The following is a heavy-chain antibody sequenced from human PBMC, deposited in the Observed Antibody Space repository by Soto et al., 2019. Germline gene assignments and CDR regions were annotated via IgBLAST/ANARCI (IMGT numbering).Heavy chain of an antibody. J-gene: IGHJ4*02. CDR1: RFTFTSYS. CDR3: AREVRYCSSTSCSTDFDS. Sequence: QPGGSLRLSCAASRFTFTSYSMNWVRQAPGKGLEWVSHISSTSNTIYYADSVKGRFTISRDNAKNSLYLQMNSLRVEDTAVYYCAREVRYCSSTSCSTDFDSWGQGTLVTVSS. CDR2: ISSTSNTI. D-gene: IGHD2-2*02. V-gene: IGHV3-48*01.